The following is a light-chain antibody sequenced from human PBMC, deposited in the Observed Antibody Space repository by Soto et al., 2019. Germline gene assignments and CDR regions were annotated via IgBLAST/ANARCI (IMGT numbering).Light chain of an antibody. CDR1: NIGSKN. Sequence: SYELTQPLSVSVALGQTARITCGGNNIGSKNVHWYQQKPGQAPVLVIYRDSNRPSGIPERFSGSNSGNTDTLTISRAQAGDEADYYCQVWDSNVVFGGGTMVTVL. V-gene: IGLV3-9*01. CDR3: QVWDSNVV. J-gene: IGLJ2*01. CDR2: RDS.